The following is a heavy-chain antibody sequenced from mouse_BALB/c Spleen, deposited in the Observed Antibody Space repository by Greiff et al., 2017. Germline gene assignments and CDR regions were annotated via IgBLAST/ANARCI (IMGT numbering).Heavy chain of an antibody. CDR2: ISSGGSYT. CDR1: GFTFSSYA. V-gene: IGHV5-9-4*01. J-gene: IGHJ2*01. CDR3: ARENQYYFDY. Sequence: EVKLMESGGGLVKPGGSLKLSCAASGFTFSSYAMSWVRQSPEKRLEWVAEISSGGSYTYYPDTVTGRFTISRDNAKNTLYLEMSSLRSEDTAMYYCARENQYYFDYWGQGTTLTVSS.